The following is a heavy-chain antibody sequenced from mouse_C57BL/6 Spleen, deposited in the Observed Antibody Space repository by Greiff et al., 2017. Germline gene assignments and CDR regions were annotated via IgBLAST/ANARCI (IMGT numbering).Heavy chain of an antibody. J-gene: IGHJ4*01. CDR2: ISSGGSYT. D-gene: IGHD3-2*02. Sequence: DVQLQESGGDLVKPGGSLKLSCAASGFTFSSYGMSWVRQTPDKRLEWVATISSGGSYTYYPDSVKGRFTISRDNAKNTLYLQMSSLKSEDTAMYYCARLSSLRLYAMDYWGQGTSVTVSS. V-gene: IGHV5-6*01. CDR3: ARLSSLRLYAMDY. CDR1: GFTFSSYG.